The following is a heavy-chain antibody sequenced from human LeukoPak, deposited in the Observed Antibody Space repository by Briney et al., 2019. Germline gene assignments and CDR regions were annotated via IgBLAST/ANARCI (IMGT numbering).Heavy chain of an antibody. D-gene: IGHD5-18*01. J-gene: IGHJ4*02. CDR2: IYHSGST. CDR3: ARAYSYGPTTFDY. CDR1: GGSISSSNW. Sequence: SETLSLTCAVSGGSISSSNWWSWVRQPPGKGLEWIGEIYHSGSTNYNPSLKSRVTISVDTSKNQFSLKLSSVTAADTAVYYCARAYSYGPTTFDYWGQGTLVTVSS. V-gene: IGHV4-4*02.